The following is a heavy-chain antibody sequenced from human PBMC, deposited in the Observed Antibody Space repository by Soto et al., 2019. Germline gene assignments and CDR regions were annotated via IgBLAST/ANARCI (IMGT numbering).Heavy chain of an antibody. Sequence: QVQLQESGPGLVKPSQTLSLTCTVSGGSISSGGYYWSWIRQHPGKGLEWIGYIYYSGSTYYNPALKSRVTTSVDTSKNQFSLKLSSVTAADTAVYYCARGRSSTSPYPIGYWGQGTLVTVSS. CDR2: IYYSGST. D-gene: IGHD2-2*01. J-gene: IGHJ4*02. CDR1: GGSISSGGYY. V-gene: IGHV4-31*03. CDR3: ARGRSSTSPYPIGY.